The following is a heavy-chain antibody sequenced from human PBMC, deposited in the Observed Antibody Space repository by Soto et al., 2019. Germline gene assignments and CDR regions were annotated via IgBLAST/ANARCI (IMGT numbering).Heavy chain of an antibody. D-gene: IGHD1-1*01. CDR2: IYSGGTT. V-gene: IGHV3-53*01. CDR3: ARDVAATN. Sequence: GSLRLSCAASGFTVSSTYMSWVRQAPGQGLEWVSVIYSGGTTYYADSVKGRFTISRDNSKNTLFLQMNSLRAEDTAVYFCARDVAATNWGQGTLVTVSS. CDR1: GFTVSSTY. J-gene: IGHJ4*02.